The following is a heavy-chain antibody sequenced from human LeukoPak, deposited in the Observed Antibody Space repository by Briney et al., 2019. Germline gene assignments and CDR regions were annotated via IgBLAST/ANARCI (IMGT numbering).Heavy chain of an antibody. CDR3: ARCYSSGWSYYFDY. Sequence: RSLRLSCAASGFTFSSYAMHWVRQAPGKGLEWVAVISYDGSNKYYADSVKGRFTISRDNSKNTLYLQMNSLRAEDTAVYYCARCYSSGWSYYFDYWGQGTLVTVSS. J-gene: IGHJ4*02. CDR1: GFTFSSYA. CDR2: ISYDGSNK. V-gene: IGHV3-30-3*01. D-gene: IGHD6-19*01.